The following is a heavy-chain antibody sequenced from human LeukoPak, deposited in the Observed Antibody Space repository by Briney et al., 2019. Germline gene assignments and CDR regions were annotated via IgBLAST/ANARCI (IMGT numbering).Heavy chain of an antibody. CDR2: INHSGST. V-gene: IGHV4-34*01. CDR3: ARRVTMVRGVIWFDP. J-gene: IGHJ5*02. CDR1: GGSISSYY. D-gene: IGHD3-10*01. Sequence: PSETLSLTCTVSGGSISSYYWSWIRQPPGKGLEWIGEINHSGSTNYNPSLKSRVTISVDTSKNQFSLKLSSVTAADTAVYYCARRVTMVRGVIWFDPWGQGTLVTVSS.